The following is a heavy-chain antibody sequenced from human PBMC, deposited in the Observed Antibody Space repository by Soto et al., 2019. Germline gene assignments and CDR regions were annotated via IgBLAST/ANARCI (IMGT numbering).Heavy chain of an antibody. CDR3: ARAPVATIYDYYYYGMDV. V-gene: IGHV1-3*01. J-gene: IGHJ6*02. CDR1: GYTFTSFA. Sequence: ASVKVSCKASGYTFTSFAMHWVRQVPGHRLEWMGWINAGNGDTKYSQKFQGGVTITRDASASTVYLELSSVKSEDTAVYYCARAPVATIYDYYYYGMDVWGQGTTVTVSS. CDR2: INAGNGDT. D-gene: IGHD5-12*01.